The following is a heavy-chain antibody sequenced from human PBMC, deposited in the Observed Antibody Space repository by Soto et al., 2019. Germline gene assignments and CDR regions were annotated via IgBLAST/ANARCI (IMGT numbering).Heavy chain of an antibody. CDR3: AKKGLGSLKTYCSGSGCHYAVDI. CDR2: ISGGGDGA. Sequence: EVQLLESGGGLVQPGGSLRLSCAASGFTFSSYAMSWVRQAPGKGLEWVSTISGGGDGAYYADSVKGHFTISRDNSKNTLYLQMNSLRAEDTAIYYCAKKGLGSLKTYCSGSGCHYAVDIWGQGTMGTVSS. CDR1: GFTFSSYA. J-gene: IGHJ3*02. V-gene: IGHV3-23*01. D-gene: IGHD2-15*01.